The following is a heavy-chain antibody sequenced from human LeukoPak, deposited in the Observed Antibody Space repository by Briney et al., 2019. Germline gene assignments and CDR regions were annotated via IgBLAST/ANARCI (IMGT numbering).Heavy chain of an antibody. V-gene: IGHV4-34*01. CDR2: IIEKGNA. CDR3: ARGYYPPRWYFDL. Sequence: APETLSLTCALYGGSFSSYSWSWTWIRQTPEKGLEWIGEIIEKGNANYNPSLKSRVTIDLDTSKNQFSLKLTSMTAADTAMYYCARGYYPPRWYFDLWGRGTLVTVSS. CDR1: GGSFSSYS. D-gene: IGHD3-10*01. J-gene: IGHJ2*01.